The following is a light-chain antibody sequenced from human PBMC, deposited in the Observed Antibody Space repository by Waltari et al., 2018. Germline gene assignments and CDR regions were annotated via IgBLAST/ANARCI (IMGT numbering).Light chain of an antibody. Sequence: QSALTQPASVSGSPGQSVTIFCTGTSNDVGCYNSVSWYQEHPGQAPRVIIYDVSHRPSGGSDRFAGSKSGNTASLTISGLQAEDEADYYCSSQSSNNVVLFGGGTKLTVL. J-gene: IGLJ2*01. V-gene: IGLV2-14*01. CDR1: SNDVGCYNS. CDR3: SSQSSNNVVL. CDR2: DVS.